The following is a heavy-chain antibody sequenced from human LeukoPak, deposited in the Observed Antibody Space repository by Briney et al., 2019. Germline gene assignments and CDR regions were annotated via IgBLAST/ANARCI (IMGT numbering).Heavy chain of an antibody. Sequence: ASVKVSCKTSGYSXTDYYMHWVRQAPGHGLEWMGWINPNTDVTNSAQKFQGRVTMTRDTSISTVYMELFRLTSDDTAVYYCARKETGNYFDFWGQGTLVTVST. CDR3: ARKETGNYFDF. D-gene: IGHD3-10*01. V-gene: IGHV1-2*02. CDR1: GYSXTDYY. CDR2: INPNTDVT. J-gene: IGHJ4*02.